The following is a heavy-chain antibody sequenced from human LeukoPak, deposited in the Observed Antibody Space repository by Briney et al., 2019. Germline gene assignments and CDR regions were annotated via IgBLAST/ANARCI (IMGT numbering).Heavy chain of an antibody. CDR3: AKDENDILTGYPEYFDY. CDR1: GFTFSSHN. V-gene: IGHV3-69-1*01. Sequence: GGSLRLSCAASGFTFSSHNMNWVRQAPGKQLEWVSSISSSGAIYYADSVKGRFTISRDNAKNTLYLQMNSLRAEDTAVYYCAKDENDILTGYPEYFDYWGQGTLVTVSS. CDR2: ISSSGAI. J-gene: IGHJ4*02. D-gene: IGHD3-9*01.